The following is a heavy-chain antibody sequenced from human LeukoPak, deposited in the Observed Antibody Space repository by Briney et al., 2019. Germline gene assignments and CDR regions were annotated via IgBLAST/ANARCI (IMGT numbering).Heavy chain of an antibody. Sequence: ASVQVSCKASGYTFTSYYMHWVRQAPGQGLEWMGIINPSGGSTSYAQKFQGRVTMTRDTSTSTVYMELRSLRSDDTAVYYCARDGRDILTGYYQTFDYWGQGTLVTVSS. J-gene: IGHJ4*02. V-gene: IGHV1-46*01. D-gene: IGHD3-9*01. CDR2: INPSGGST. CDR3: ARDGRDILTGYYQTFDY. CDR1: GYTFTSYY.